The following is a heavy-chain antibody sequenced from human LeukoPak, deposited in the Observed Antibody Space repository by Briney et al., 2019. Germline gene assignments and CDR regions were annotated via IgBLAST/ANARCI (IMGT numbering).Heavy chain of an antibody. D-gene: IGHD2-15*01. CDR3: AKDLTEFCSGGSCYVFHY. Sequence: PGGSLRLSCPGSGFTFGSYAMSWVRQAPGKGLEWVSTISYSGGSAYYGDSVKGRFIISRDNSKHTLYLQMNTLTAEDTAVYYCAKDLTEFCSGGSCYVFHYWGQGTLVTVSS. CDR2: ISYSGGSA. J-gene: IGHJ4*02. CDR1: GFTFGSYA. V-gene: IGHV3-23*01.